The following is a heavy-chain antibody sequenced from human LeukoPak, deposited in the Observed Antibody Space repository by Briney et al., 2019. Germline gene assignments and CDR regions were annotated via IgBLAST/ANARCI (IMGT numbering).Heavy chain of an antibody. CDR2: IYYSGST. Sequence: SEILSLTCTVSGGSVSSGSYYWSWIRQPPGKGLEWIGYIYYSGSTNYNPSLKSRVTISVDTSKNQFSLKLSSVTAADTAVYYCARVPTIIAAAGIYFDYWGQGTLVTVSS. D-gene: IGHD6-13*01. CDR3: ARVPTIIAAAGIYFDY. V-gene: IGHV4-61*01. J-gene: IGHJ4*02. CDR1: GGSVSSGSYY.